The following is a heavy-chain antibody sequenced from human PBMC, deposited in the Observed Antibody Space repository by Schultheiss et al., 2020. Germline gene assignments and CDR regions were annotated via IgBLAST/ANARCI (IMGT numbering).Heavy chain of an antibody. CDR3: ARDAVDTAMVTMYY. CDR1: GFTFSSYG. V-gene: IGHV3-33*01. CDR2: IWYDGSNK. J-gene: IGHJ4*02. Sequence: GESLKISCAASGFTFSSYGMHWVRQAPGKGLEWVAVIWYDGSNKYYADSVKGRFTISRDNSKNTLYLQMNSLRAEDTAVYYCARDAVDTAMVTMYYWGQGTLVNVSS. D-gene: IGHD5-18*01.